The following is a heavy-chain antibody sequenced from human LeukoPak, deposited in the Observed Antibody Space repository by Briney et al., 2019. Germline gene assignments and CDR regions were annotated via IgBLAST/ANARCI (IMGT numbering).Heavy chain of an antibody. D-gene: IGHD3-10*01. V-gene: IGHV3-23*01. CDR1: GFTFSSYA. J-gene: IGHJ4*02. CDR3: ATDMVRGVIQTLDY. CDR2: ISGSGGST. Sequence: GGSLRLSCAASGFTFSSYAMSWVRQAPGKGLEWVSAISGSGGSTYYADSVKGRFTISRDNSKNTLYLQMNSLRAEDTAVYYRATDMVRGVIQTLDYWGQGTLVTVSS.